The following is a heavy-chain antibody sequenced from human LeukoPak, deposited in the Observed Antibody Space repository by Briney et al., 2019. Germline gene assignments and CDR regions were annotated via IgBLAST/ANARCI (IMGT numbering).Heavy chain of an antibody. CDR3: ARAGGSSWGDY. D-gene: IGHD6-13*01. Sequence: GGSLRLSCVASGLTFSSYWMSWVRQAPGKGLEWVANINQDGTEKYYVDSVKGRFTISRDNAKNSLYLQMNSLRADDTAVYYCARAGGSSWGDYWGQGTLVAVSS. V-gene: IGHV3-7*01. CDR1: GLTFSSYW. CDR2: INQDGTEK. J-gene: IGHJ4*02.